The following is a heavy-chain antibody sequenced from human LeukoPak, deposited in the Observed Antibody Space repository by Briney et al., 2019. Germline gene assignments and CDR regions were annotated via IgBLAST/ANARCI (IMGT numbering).Heavy chain of an antibody. D-gene: IGHD3-10*01. V-gene: IGHV3-64*01. CDR3: AREDYGSGSYPLDY. CDR1: GFTFSSFA. Sequence: PGGSLRLSCAASGFTFSSFALHWVRDAPGKGLEYVSAISSNGRNTYYANSVKGRFTISRDNSKNTLYLQMGSLRAEDMAVYYCAREDYGSGSYPLDYWGQGTLVTVSS. CDR2: ISSNGRNT. J-gene: IGHJ4*02.